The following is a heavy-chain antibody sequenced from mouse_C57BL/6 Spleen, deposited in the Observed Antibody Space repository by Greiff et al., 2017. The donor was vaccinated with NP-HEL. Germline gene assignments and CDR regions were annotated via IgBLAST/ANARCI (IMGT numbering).Heavy chain of an antibody. CDR3: ARSSYYAMDY. D-gene: IGHD1-1*01. Sequence: VQLQQPGAELVRPGSSVKLSCKASGYTFTSYWMDWVKQRPGQGLEWIGNIYPSDSETHYNQKFKDKATLTVDKSTSTAYMTLSSLTSEDSAVYYYARSSYYAMDYWGQGTSVTVSS. J-gene: IGHJ4*01. CDR2: IYPSDSET. CDR1: GYTFTSYW. V-gene: IGHV1-61*01.